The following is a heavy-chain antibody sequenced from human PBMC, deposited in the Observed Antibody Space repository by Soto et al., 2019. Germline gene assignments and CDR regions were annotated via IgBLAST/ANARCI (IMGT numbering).Heavy chain of an antibody. D-gene: IGHD3-10*01. J-gene: IGHJ4*02. V-gene: IGHV6-1*01. CDR3: ERDRMVRGVIINGLDY. CDR1: GDSVSSKSAA. CDR2: TYYRSKWYN. Sequence: PSQTLSLTCAISGDSVSSKSAAWNWIRQSPSRGLEWLGRTYYRSKWYNDYAVSVKSRITINPDTSKNQFSLQLNSVTPEDTAVYYCERDRMVRGVIINGLDYWGQGTLVTVSS.